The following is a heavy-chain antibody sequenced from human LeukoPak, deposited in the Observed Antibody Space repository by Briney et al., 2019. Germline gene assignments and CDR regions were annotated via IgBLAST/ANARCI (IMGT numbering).Heavy chain of an antibody. D-gene: IGHD3-22*01. CDR3: ARDRLYYYDSSGYYGVDY. CDR1: GFTFSSYS. V-gene: IGHV3-21*01. CDR2: ISSSSSYI. J-gene: IGHJ4*02. Sequence: PGGSLRLSCAASGFTFSSYSMNWVRQAPGKGLEWVSSISSSSSYIYYADSVKGRFTISRDNAKNSLYLQMNSLRAEDTAVYYCARDRLYYYDSSGYYGVDYWGQGTLVTVSS.